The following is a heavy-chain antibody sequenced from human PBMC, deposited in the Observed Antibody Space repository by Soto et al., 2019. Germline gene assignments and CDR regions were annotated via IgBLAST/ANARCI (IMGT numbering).Heavy chain of an antibody. J-gene: IGHJ6*02. CDR3: ARIYCSSTSCYAPISYYYYGMDV. D-gene: IGHD2-2*01. V-gene: IGHV1-69*13. CDR2: IIPIFGTA. Sequence: SVKVSCKASGGTFSSYAISWVRQAPGQGLEWMGGIIPIFGTANYAQKFQGRVTITADESTSTAYMELSSLRSEDTAVYYCARIYCSSTSCYAPISYYYYGMDVWGQGTTVTVSS. CDR1: GGTFSSYA.